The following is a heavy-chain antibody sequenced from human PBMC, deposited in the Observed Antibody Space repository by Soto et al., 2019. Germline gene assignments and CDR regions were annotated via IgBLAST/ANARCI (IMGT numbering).Heavy chain of an antibody. CDR3: ARGGGPRITIFGVVIASVYNWFDP. Sequence: SETLSLTCAVYGGSFSGYYWSWIRQPPGKGLEWIGEINHSGSTNYNPSLKSRVTISVDTSKNQFSLKLSSVTAADTAVYYCARGGGPRITIFGVVIASVYNWFDPWGQGTLVTVSS. CDR1: GGSFSGYY. D-gene: IGHD3-3*01. CDR2: INHSGST. J-gene: IGHJ5*02. V-gene: IGHV4-34*01.